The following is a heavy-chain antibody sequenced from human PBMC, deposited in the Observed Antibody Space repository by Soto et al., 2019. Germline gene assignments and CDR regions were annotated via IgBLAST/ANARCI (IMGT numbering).Heavy chain of an antibody. CDR2: ISHDGGRQ. CDR3: AKDRSYGVIPNWLDS. Sequence: VQLVESGGRVVQPGRTLRLSCGASGFTFSSYGMHWVRQAPGKGLEWVETISHDGGRQFYADSVRGRFTISRDNHRKTLVLRMDKLRSEDTAVYYCAKDRSYGVIPNWLDSWGQGTPVSVSS. CDR1: GFTFSSYG. J-gene: IGHJ5*01. V-gene: IGHV3-30*18. D-gene: IGHD3-3*02.